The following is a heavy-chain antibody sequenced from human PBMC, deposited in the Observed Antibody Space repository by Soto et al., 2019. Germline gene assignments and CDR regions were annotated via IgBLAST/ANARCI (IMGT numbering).Heavy chain of an antibody. Sequence: QVQLVESGGGVVQPGRSLRLSCAASGFTFSSYAMHWVRQAPGKGLEWVAVISYDGSNKYYADSVKGRFTISRDNSKTTLYLQMNSLRAADTAVYYCARDLDVLVPAASCYYDGMDVWGHGTTVTVSS. CDR2: ISYDGSNK. J-gene: IGHJ6*02. D-gene: IGHD2-2*01. CDR3: ARDLDVLVPAASCYYDGMDV. V-gene: IGHV3-30-3*01. CDR1: GFTFSSYA.